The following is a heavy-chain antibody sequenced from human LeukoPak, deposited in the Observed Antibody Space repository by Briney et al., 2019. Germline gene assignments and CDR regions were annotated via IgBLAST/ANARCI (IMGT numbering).Heavy chain of an antibody. J-gene: IGHJ4*02. CDR2: INPSGGST. D-gene: IGHD3-22*01. CDR3: ARDYYDSSGYRILSGY. CDR1: GYTFTSYY. V-gene: IGHV1-46*01. Sequence: ASVKVSCMASGYTFTSYYMHWVRQAPGQGLEWMGIINPSGGSTSYAQKFQGRVTMTRDTSTSTVYMELSSLRSEDTAVYYCARDYYDSSGYRILSGYWGQGTLVTVSS.